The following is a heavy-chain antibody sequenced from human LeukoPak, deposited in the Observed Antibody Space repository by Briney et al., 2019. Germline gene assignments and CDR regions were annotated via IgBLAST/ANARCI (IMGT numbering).Heavy chain of an antibody. CDR1: GGSFSGYY. CDR3: GRGRRGNIVVVPAALGVYYFDY. J-gene: IGHJ4*02. D-gene: IGHD2-2*01. Sequence: SETLSLTCAVYGGSFSGYYWSCIRQPPGKGLEWIGEINHSGSTNYNPSLKSRATISVDTSKNQFSLNLSSVTAADTAVYYCGRGRRGNIVVVPAALGVYYFDYWGQGTLVTVSS. V-gene: IGHV4-34*01. CDR2: INHSGST.